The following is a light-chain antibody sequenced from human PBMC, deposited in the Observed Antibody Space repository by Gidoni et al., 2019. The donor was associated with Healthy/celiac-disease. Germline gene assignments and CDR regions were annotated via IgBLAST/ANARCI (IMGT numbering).Light chain of an antibody. CDR2: GKN. J-gene: IGLJ3*02. CDR3: NSRDSSGNHHWV. V-gene: IGLV3-19*01. CDR1: SIRGYY. Sequence: SALTQAPAVSVALGQTVRITCHGDSIRGYYASWYHQQPGQPPVLVIYGKNNRPSGIPDRFSGSSSGNTASLTITGAQAEDEADYYCNSRDSSGNHHWVFGGGTKLTVL.